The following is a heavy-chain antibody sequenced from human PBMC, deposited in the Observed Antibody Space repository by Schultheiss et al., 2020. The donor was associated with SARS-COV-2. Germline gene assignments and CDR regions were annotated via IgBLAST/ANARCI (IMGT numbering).Heavy chain of an antibody. J-gene: IGHJ5*02. Sequence: SVKVSCKASGGTFSSYAISWVRQAPGQGLEWMGGIIPIFGTANYAQKFQGRVTITADKSTSTAYMELSSLRSEDTAVYYCARDGIGNRAFDPWGQGTLVTVSS. CDR3: ARDGIGNRAFDP. D-gene: IGHD1-14*01. CDR2: IIPIFGTA. CDR1: GGTFSSYA. V-gene: IGHV1-69*06.